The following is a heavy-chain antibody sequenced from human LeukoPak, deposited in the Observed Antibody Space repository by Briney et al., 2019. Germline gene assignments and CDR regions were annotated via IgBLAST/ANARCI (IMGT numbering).Heavy chain of an antibody. Sequence: GGSLRLSCAASGFTFSSYSMNWVRQAPGKGLEWLSYISSTSSAIYYADSLKGRFTISRDNAKNSLFLQMDSLRAEDTAVYYCARVIGSYGDSAYWGQGTLVTVSS. D-gene: IGHD3-16*01. V-gene: IGHV3-48*04. J-gene: IGHJ4*02. CDR1: GFTFSSYS. CDR3: ARVIGSYGDSAY. CDR2: ISSTSSAI.